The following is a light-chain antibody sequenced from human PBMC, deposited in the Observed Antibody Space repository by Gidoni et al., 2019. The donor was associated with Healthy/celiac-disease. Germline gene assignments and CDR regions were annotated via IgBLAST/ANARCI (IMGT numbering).Light chain of an antibody. CDR1: QGISSY. CDR3: QQLNSYPLT. V-gene: IGKV1-9*01. J-gene: IGKJ1*01. Sequence: DIQLTQSPSFLSASVGDRVTITCRASQGISSYLAWYQQKPGKAPNLLIYAASTLQSGVPSRFSGSGSGTEFTLTISSLQPEDFATYYCQQLNSYPLTFXQXTKVEIK. CDR2: AAS.